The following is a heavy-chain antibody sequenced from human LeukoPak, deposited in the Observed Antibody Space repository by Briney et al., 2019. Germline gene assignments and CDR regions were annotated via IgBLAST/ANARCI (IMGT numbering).Heavy chain of an antibody. V-gene: IGHV3-7*03. J-gene: IGHJ6*02. CDR3: ARVRSGYCSGGSCPDRYYYYYGMDV. CDR1: GFTFSSYW. CDR2: IKQDGSEK. D-gene: IGHD2-15*01. Sequence: PGGSLRLSCAASGFTFSSYWMSWVRQAPGKGLEWVANIKQDGSEKYYVDSVKGRFTISRDNAKNSLYLQMNSLRAEDTAVYYCARVRSGYCSGGSCPDRYYYYYGMDVWGQGTTVTVSS.